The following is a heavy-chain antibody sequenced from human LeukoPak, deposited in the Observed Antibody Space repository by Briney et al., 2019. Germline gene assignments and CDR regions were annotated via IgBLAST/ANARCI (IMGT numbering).Heavy chain of an antibody. Sequence: PGGSLRLSCAASGFSVSSNYMSWVRQAPGRGLEWVSVIYSGDTTYYADSVKGRFTISRDTSKNTPYLQMNSLRPEDTAVYYCARDLYLSRWGQGTLVTVSS. CDR1: GFSVSSNY. J-gene: IGHJ4*02. CDR3: ARDLYLSR. D-gene: IGHD2/OR15-2a*01. V-gene: IGHV3-53*01. CDR2: IYSGDTT.